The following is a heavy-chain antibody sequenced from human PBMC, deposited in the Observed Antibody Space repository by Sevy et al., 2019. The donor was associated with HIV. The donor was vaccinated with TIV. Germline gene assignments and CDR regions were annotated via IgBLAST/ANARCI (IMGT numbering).Heavy chain of an antibody. CDR1: GYTFTSYG. D-gene: IGHD3-22*01. CDR2: ISAYNGNT. V-gene: IGHV1-18*04. CDR3: ARDTRTWYYYDSSGYFGGDYYFDY. J-gene: IGHJ4*02. Sequence: ASVKVSCKASGYTFTSYGISWVRQAPGQGLEWMGWISAYNGNTNYAQKLQGRVTMTTDTSTSTAYMELRSLRPDDTAVYYCARDTRTWYYYDSSGYFGGDYYFDYWGQGTLVTVSS.